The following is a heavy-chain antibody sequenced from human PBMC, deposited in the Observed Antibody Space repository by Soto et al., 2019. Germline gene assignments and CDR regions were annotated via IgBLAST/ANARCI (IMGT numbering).Heavy chain of an antibody. V-gene: IGHV1-2*02. CDR2: INPNSGGT. CDR1: GYTFSGYY. CDR3: ARSLTEGYCTITGCYTRPLYGMDV. J-gene: IGHJ6*02. D-gene: IGHD2-2*02. Sequence: ASVKVSCKASGYTFSGYYIHWLRQAPGQGLEWIGWINPNSGGTNYAQKFQGRVTVTRDTPTSTAYMELSRLTSDDTAVYYCARSLTEGYCTITGCYTRPLYGMDVWGQGTTVTAP.